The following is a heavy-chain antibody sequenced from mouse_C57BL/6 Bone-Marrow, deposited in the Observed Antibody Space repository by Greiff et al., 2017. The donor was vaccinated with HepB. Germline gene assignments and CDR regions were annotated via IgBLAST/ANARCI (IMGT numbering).Heavy chain of an antibody. CDR1: GYSFTGYY. Sequence: VQLQQSGPELVKPGASVKISCKASGYSFTGYYMNWVKQSPEKSLEWIGEINPSTGGTTYNQKFKAKATLTVDKSSSTAYMQLKSLTAEDSAVCCGARCLGTGSFDDWGQGTTLTVSS. CDR3: ARCLGTGSFDD. J-gene: IGHJ2*01. D-gene: IGHD4-1*01. CDR2: INPSTGGT. V-gene: IGHV1-42*01.